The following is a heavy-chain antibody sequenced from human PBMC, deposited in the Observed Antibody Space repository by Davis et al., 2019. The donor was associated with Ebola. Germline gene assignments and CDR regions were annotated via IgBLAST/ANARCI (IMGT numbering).Heavy chain of an antibody. J-gene: IGHJ4*02. CDR3: ARRPLSGGYYFDY. CDR1: GFTFSYYA. Sequence: PGGSLRLSCAASGFTFSYYAMHWVRQAPGKGLESVSTISSNGGSTYYANSVMGRFTISRDNSKNTLYLQMGSLRGEDMAVYYCARRPLSGGYYFDYWGQGTLVTVSS. D-gene: IGHD1-26*01. V-gene: IGHV3-64*01. CDR2: ISSNGGST.